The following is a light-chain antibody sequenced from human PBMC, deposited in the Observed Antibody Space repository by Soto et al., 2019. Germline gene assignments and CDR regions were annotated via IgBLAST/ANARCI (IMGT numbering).Light chain of an antibody. Sequence: IVLTQSPGTLSLSPGERATLSCRASRSVSASYLAWYQQKPGQAPRLLIYGASSRATGFPDRFSGSGSGTDFTLTISRLEPDDSAVYYCQQYDTSATFGQGTKLEI. V-gene: IGKV3-20*01. CDR2: GAS. CDR3: QQYDTSAT. CDR1: RSVSASY. J-gene: IGKJ2*01.